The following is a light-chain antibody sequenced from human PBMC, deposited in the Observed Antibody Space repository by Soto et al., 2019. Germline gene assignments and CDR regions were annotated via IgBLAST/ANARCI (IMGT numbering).Light chain of an antibody. Sequence: EIVLTQSPCTLSLSPGERATLSCRASQSISTNLAWYQQKPGQAPRPLIYGSATRATGIPARFSGSGSGTDFTLTISRLEPEDFAVYYCQQRSNWPITFGQGTRLEIK. CDR2: GSA. J-gene: IGKJ5*01. CDR1: QSISTN. V-gene: IGKV3-11*01. CDR3: QQRSNWPIT.